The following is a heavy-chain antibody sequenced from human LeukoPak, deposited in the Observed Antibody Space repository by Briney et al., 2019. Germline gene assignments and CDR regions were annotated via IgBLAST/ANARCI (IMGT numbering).Heavy chain of an antibody. CDR3: ARSPGVVVPAATLQTYYYYYGMDV. CDR1: GFTFSSYG. D-gene: IGHD2-2*01. V-gene: IGHV3-33*01. Sequence: GGSLRLSCAAAGFTFSSYGMHWVRQAPGKGLEWVAVIWYDGSNKYYADSVKGRFTISRDNSKNTLYLQMNSLRAEDTAAYYCARSPGVVVPAATLQTYYYYYGMDVWGQGTTVTVSS. CDR2: IWYDGSNK. J-gene: IGHJ6*02.